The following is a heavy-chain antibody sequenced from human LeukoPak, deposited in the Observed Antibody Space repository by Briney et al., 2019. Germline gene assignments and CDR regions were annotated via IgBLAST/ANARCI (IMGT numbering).Heavy chain of an antibody. CDR1: GFTFSSYT. CDR2: ISSGSNDI. CDR3: AREYRATVVTTALFDS. J-gene: IGHJ4*02. D-gene: IGHD4-23*01. Sequence: GGSLRLSCAASGFTFSSYTMSWVRQAPGRGLEWVSPISSGSNDIYYADSVEGRFTISRDNAKKSLYLQMNSLRAEDTAVYYCAREYRATVVTTALFDSWGQGTLVTVSS. V-gene: IGHV3-21*01.